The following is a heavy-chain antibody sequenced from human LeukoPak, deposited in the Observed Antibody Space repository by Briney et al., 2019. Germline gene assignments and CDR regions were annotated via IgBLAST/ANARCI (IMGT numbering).Heavy chain of an antibody. CDR3: AKDVVYTPCYGGNEDY. CDR2: IRYDGSNK. Sequence: GGSLRLSCAASGFTFSSYGMHWVRQAPGKGLEWVAFIRYDGSNKYYADSVKGRFTISRDNSKNTLYLQMNSLRAEDTAVYYCAKDVVYTPCYGGNEDYWGQGTLVTVSS. J-gene: IGHJ4*02. D-gene: IGHD4-23*01. V-gene: IGHV3-30*02. CDR1: GFTFSSYG.